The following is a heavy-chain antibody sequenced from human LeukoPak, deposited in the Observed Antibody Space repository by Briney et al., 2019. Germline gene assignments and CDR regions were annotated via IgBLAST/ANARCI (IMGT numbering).Heavy chain of an antibody. CDR3: ARLHQYYYDSSGYYYYDY. D-gene: IGHD3-22*01. Sequence: PSETLSLTCAVSGYSISSGYYWGWIRQPPGKGLECNGCIYHSGSTYYNPSLKSRVTISVDTSKNQFSLKLSSVTAADTAVYYCARLHQYYYDSSGYYYYDYWGQGTLVTVSS. V-gene: IGHV4-38-2*01. CDR1: GYSISSGYY. CDR2: IYHSGST. J-gene: IGHJ4*02.